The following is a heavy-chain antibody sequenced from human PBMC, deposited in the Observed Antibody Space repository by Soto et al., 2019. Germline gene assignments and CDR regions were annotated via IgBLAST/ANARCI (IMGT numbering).Heavy chain of an antibody. D-gene: IGHD3-10*02. J-gene: IGHJ4*02. CDR3: AGAVSDFDVRRYRTSYFDQ. V-gene: IGHV4-31*03. Sequence: SETLSLTCTVCGASVSTGVYYWTWIRQHPGKGLEWIGYIDNTGSAYYNPSLTGRVDISVDTSKNQFSLNLQSLTAADTAFYYCAGAVSDFDVRRYRTSYFDQWGQGILVTVSS. CDR2: IDNTGSA. CDR1: GASVSTGVYY.